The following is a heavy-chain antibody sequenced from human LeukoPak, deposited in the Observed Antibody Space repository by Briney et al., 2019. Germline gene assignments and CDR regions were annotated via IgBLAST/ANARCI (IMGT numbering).Heavy chain of an antibody. V-gene: IGHV1-69*13. D-gene: IGHD6-13*01. Sequence: GASVKVSCKASGGTFSGYAISWVRQAPGQGLEWMGGIIPIFGTANYAQKFQGRVTITADESTSTAYMELSSLRSEDTAVYYCARETVPGILGNWFDPWGQGTLVTVSS. J-gene: IGHJ5*02. CDR3: ARETVPGILGNWFDP. CDR2: IIPIFGTA. CDR1: GGTFSGYA.